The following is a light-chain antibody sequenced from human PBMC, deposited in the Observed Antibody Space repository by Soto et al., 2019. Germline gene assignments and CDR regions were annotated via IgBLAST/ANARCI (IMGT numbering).Light chain of an antibody. CDR3: MQGTHWPRT. Sequence: DVVMTQSPLSLPVTLGQPASISCRSSQSLVHSNGNTYLNWFQQRPGQSPRRLLYKVSIRDSGVPDRFSGSESGTDFTLKISRVEADDVGVYYCMQGTHWPRTFGQGTKVEIK. CDR1: QSLVHSNGNTY. V-gene: IGKV2-30*02. CDR2: KVS. J-gene: IGKJ1*01.